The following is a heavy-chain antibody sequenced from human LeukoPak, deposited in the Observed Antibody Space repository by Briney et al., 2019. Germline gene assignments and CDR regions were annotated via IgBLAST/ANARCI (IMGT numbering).Heavy chain of an antibody. CDR1: GYTLTELS. Sequence: ASVKVSCKVSGYTLTELSMHWVRQAPGKGLEWMGGFDPEDGETIYAQKFQGRVTMTEDTSTDAAYMELSSLRSEDTAVYYCATSSGSPWYYGMDVWGQGTTVTVSS. D-gene: IGHD1-26*01. CDR3: ATSSGSPWYYGMDV. J-gene: IGHJ6*02. CDR2: FDPEDGET. V-gene: IGHV1-24*01.